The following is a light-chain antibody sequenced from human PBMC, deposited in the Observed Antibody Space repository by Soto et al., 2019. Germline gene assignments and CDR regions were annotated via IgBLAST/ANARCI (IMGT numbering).Light chain of an antibody. Sequence: DIQMTQSPSSLSSSVGDRVTITCRASQTISTFLNWYQQKPGKAPRLLIYAASRLQSGVPARFSGSGAGTDFTLTISSLQPEDFATYYCQQSYSALLLTFGQGTKVDIK. CDR3: QQSYSALLLT. V-gene: IGKV1-39*01. J-gene: IGKJ4*01. CDR2: AAS. CDR1: QTISTF.